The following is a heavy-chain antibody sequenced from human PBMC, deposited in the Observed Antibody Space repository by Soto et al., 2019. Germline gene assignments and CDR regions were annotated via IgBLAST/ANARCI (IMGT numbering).Heavy chain of an antibody. CDR2: ISSSSSYT. CDR1: GFSFSVYY. J-gene: IGHJ3*02. CDR3: AREVGRRGFGDI. Sequence: GGSLRLSCAASGFSFSVYYMSWIRQAPGEGLEWVSYISSSSSYTNYADSVKGRFTISRDNAKNSLYLQMNSLRAEDTAVYYCAREVGRRGFGDIWGQGTMVTVSS. D-gene: IGHD3-10*01. V-gene: IGHV3-11*05.